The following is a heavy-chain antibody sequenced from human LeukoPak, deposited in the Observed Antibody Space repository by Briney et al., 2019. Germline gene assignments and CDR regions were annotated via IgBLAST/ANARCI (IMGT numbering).Heavy chain of an antibody. CDR3: ARLAETNVNF. Sequence: GESLQISCQGSGYSFTNYWINWVRQMPGKGLEWMGRIDPSDSRTNYNPSFQGHVIISVDKSIRTAFLQWSSLKASDTATYYCARLAETNVNFSGPGTLVTVSS. CDR2: IDPSDSRT. CDR1: GYSFTNYW. J-gene: IGHJ4*02. V-gene: IGHV5-10-1*01.